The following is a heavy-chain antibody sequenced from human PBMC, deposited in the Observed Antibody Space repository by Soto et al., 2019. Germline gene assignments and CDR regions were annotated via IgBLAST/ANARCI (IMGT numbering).Heavy chain of an antibody. V-gene: IGHV3-20*04. CDR2: VNWNGGST. CDR1: GFTFDDYG. J-gene: IGHJ4*02. Sequence: EVQLVESGGGVLRPGGSLRLSCAASGFTFDDYGMSWARQAPGKGLEWVSGVNWNGGSTGYADSVKGRFTISRDNAKNSLYLQMNSLRAEDTAFDYCVRGAGLNLDYWGKGTLVTVSS. CDR3: VRGAGLNLDY.